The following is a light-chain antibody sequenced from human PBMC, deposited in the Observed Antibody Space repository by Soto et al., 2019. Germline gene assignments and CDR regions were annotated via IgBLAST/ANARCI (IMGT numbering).Light chain of an antibody. J-gene: IGKJ1*01. V-gene: IGKV1-5*03. CDR2: KAS. Sequence: DILFTQSPSTLSLSLGDRVTITCRASQSVSSWLAWYQQKPGKAPTLLIYKASSLQSGVPSRFSGSGSGTEITLTSSIEPADFAVYYCQQRRNWRWTFGQGTKVDIK. CDR3: QQRRNWRWT. CDR1: QSVSSW.